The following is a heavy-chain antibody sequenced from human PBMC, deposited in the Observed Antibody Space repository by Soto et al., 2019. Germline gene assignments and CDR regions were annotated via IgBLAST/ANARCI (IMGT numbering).Heavy chain of an antibody. CDR3: ARDAPRFLEWLLLDY. CDR2: ITPFVDTS. J-gene: IGHJ4*02. V-gene: IGHV1-69*06. CDR1: GGTFSKYS. D-gene: IGHD3-3*01. Sequence: QVRLVQSGAEVKKPGSSVKVSCKVSGGTFSKYSLSWVRQTPGQGLEWMGGITPFVDTSNYAQRFLGRVTITADKSTNTAFLEVSGLKSEDTALYFCARDAPRFLEWLLLDYWGQGTLVTVSS.